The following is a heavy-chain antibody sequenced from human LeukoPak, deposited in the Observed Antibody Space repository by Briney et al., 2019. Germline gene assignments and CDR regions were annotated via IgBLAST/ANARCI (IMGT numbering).Heavy chain of an antibody. V-gene: IGHV3-53*01. CDR2: IYSGGST. J-gene: IGHJ4*02. CDR3: ARDGYDILTGIDSPDY. Sequence: GESLRHSCTASGFTFGDYAMSWVRQAPGKGLEWGSVIYSGGSTYYADSVKGRFTISRDNSKNTLYLQMNGLRADDTAVYYCARDGYDILTGIDSPDYWGQGTLVTVSS. CDR1: GFTFGDYA. D-gene: IGHD3-9*01.